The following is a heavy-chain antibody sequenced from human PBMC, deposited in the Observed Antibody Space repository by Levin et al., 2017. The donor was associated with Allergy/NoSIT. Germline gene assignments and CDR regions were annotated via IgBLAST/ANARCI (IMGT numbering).Heavy chain of an antibody. J-gene: IGHJ3*02. Sequence: GGSLRLSCTTSGFTFGDFPMSWFRQAPGKGLEWVSFIRTKAYGETPEYAASVRGRFTISRDDSESIASLQMNNLKTEDTAMYYCARALRIVGDAFDIWGQGTMVTVSS. D-gene: IGHD1-26*01. CDR1: GFTFGDFP. V-gene: IGHV3-49*03. CDR2: IRTKAYGETP. CDR3: ARALRIVGDAFDI.